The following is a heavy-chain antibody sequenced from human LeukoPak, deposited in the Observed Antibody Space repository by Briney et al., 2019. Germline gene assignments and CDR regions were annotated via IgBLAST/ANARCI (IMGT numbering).Heavy chain of an antibody. CDR2: ISGSGGST. CDR3: ATQDTTEQWLIDY. Sequence: PGGSLRLSCAAPGFTFSSYAMSWVRQAPGKGLEWVSAISGSGGSTYYADSVKGRFTISRDNSKNTLYLQMNSLRAEDTAVYYCATQDTTEQWLIDYWGQGTLVTVSS. J-gene: IGHJ4*02. CDR1: GFTFSSYA. D-gene: IGHD6-19*01. V-gene: IGHV3-23*01.